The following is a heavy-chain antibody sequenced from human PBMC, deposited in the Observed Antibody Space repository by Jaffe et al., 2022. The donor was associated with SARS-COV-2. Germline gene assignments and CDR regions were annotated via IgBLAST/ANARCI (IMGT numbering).Heavy chain of an antibody. V-gene: IGHV3-23*04. J-gene: IGHJ6*04. Sequence: EVQLVESGGGLVQPGGSLRLSCAASGFTFSSYAMSWVRQAPGKGLEWVSAISGSGGSTYYADSVKGRFTISRDNSKNTLYLQMNSLRAEDTAVYYCAKAGPHPTLDIVVVPAAFYNPWGKGTTVTVSS. CDR1: GFTFSSYA. CDR2: ISGSGGST. CDR3: AKAGPHPTLDIVVVPAAFYNP. D-gene: IGHD2-2*03.